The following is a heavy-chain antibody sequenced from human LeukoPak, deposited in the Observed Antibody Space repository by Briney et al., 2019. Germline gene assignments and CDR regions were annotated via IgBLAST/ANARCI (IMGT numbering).Heavy chain of an antibody. J-gene: IGHJ3*02. CDR2: IYYSGST. Sequence: SETLSLTCTVSGGSISSSRYYWGWIRQPPGKGLEWIGSIYYSGSTYYTPSLKSLVTISVDTSKNQFSLTLNSVTAADTAVYYCARSASSTSRSAFDIWGQGTRVTASS. CDR3: ARSASSTSRSAFDI. CDR1: GGSISSSRYY. V-gene: IGHV4-39*07.